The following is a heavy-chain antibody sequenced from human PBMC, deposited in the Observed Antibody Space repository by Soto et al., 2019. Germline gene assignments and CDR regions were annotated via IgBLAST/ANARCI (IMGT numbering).Heavy chain of an antibody. J-gene: IGHJ3*02. V-gene: IGHV5-51*01. D-gene: IGHD6-13*01. CDR1: GCSFTSYW. Sequence: GESLKISCKGSGCSFTSYWIGWVRQMPGKGLEWMGIIYPGDSDTRYSPSFQGQVTISADKSISTAYLQWSSLKASDTAMYYCARLRRGIAAAAGAFDIWGQGTMVTVSS. CDR3: ARLRRGIAAAAGAFDI. CDR2: IYPGDSDT.